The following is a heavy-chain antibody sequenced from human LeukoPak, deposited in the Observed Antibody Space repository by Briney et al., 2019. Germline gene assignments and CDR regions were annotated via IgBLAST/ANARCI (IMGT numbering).Heavy chain of an antibody. Sequence: ASVTVSCKASGYTSTNYYMHWVRQAPGQGLEWMGWMNPNSGNTGYAQKFQGRVTMTRNASISTAYMELSSLRSEDTAVYYCARGSSGWYVRYYFDYWGQGTLVTVSS. CDR2: MNPNSGNT. CDR3: ARGSSGWYVRYYFDY. V-gene: IGHV1-8*02. CDR1: GYTSTNYY. D-gene: IGHD6-19*01. J-gene: IGHJ4*02.